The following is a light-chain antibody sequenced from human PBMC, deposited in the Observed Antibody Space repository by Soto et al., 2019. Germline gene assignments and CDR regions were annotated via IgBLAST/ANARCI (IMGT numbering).Light chain of an antibody. CDR2: AAS. CDR3: QQANNFPLT. J-gene: IGKJ4*01. CDR1: QGISSC. Sequence: DIQMTQSPSSVSASVGDRVTITCRASQGISSCLAWYQQKPGKAPKLLIYAASSLQSGVPSRFSGSGSGTDFTLTVSSLHPEDFATYYFQQANNFPLTFGGGTKVEIK. V-gene: IGKV1-12*01.